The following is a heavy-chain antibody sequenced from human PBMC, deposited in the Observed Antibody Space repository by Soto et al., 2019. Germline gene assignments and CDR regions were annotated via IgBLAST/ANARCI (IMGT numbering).Heavy chain of an antibody. Sequence: SVKVSCKASGGTFSSYAISWVRQAPGQGLEWMGGIIPIFGTANYAQKFQGRVTITADESTSTAYMELSSLRSEDTAVYYCARESGYHGPGWGIDYWGQGTRVTVSS. J-gene: IGHJ4*02. CDR3: ARESGYHGPGWGIDY. D-gene: IGHD3-16*01. CDR2: IIPIFGTA. CDR1: GGTFSSYA. V-gene: IGHV1-69*13.